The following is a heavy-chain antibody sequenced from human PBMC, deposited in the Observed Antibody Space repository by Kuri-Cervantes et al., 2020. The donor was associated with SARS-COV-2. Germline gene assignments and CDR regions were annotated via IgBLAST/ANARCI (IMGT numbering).Heavy chain of an antibody. CDR2: ISSSSSTI. J-gene: IGHJ4*02. V-gene: IGHV3-11*04. Sequence: GESLKISCVASGFTFSDYYFTWIRQAPGKGLEWVSYISSSSSTIYYADSVKGRFTISRDNAKNSLYLQMNSLRAEDTAVYYCARDSYGDSFDYWGQGTLVTVSS. CDR3: ARDSYGDSFDY. D-gene: IGHD4-17*01. CDR1: GFTFSDYY.